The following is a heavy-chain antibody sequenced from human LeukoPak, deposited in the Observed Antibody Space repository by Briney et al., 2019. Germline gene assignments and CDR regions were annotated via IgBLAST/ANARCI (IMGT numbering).Heavy chain of an antibody. CDR2: IHYSGSA. J-gene: IGHJ3*02. CDR3: ARGRRQVITMIVVVDAFDI. CDR1: GGSITNYC. V-gene: IGHV4-59*01. D-gene: IGHD3-22*01. Sequence: SETLSLTCTVSGGSITNYCWSWIRQPPGKGLEWIGYIHYSGSANYNPSLKSRVTISVDTSGNQFSLKLTSVIAADTAVYYCARGRRQVITMIVVVDAFDIWGQGTMVTVSS.